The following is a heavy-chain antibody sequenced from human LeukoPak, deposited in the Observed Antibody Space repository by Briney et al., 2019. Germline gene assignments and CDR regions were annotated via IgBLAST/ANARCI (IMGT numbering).Heavy chain of an antibody. CDR2: ISYDGSNK. CDR3: ARKIGGAVAGNWYFDL. D-gene: IGHD6-19*01. J-gene: IGHJ2*01. V-gene: IGHV3-30-3*01. CDR1: GFTFNSYA. Sequence: GGSLRLSCAASGFTFNSYAMHWVRQAPGKGLEWVAVISYDGSNKYYADSVKGRFTISRDNSKNTLYLQMNSLRAEDTAVYYCARKIGGAVAGNWYFDLWGRGTLVIVSS.